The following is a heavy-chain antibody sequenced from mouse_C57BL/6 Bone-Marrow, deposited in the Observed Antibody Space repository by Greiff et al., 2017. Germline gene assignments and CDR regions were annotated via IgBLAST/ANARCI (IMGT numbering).Heavy chain of an antibody. CDR1: GYAFRSSW. Sequence: QVQLQQSGPELVKPGASVKISCKASGYAFRSSWMNWVKQRPGKGLEWIGRIYPGDGGTNYNGTFKGKATLTADKSSSTAYMQLSSLTSEDSAVYYCARGGYDAWFAYWGQGTLVTVSA. J-gene: IGHJ3*01. CDR2: IYPGDGGT. V-gene: IGHV1-82*01. CDR3: ARGGYDAWFAY. D-gene: IGHD2-2*01.